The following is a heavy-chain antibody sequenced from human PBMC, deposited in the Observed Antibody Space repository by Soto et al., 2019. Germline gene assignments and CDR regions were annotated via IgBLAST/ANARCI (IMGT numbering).Heavy chain of an antibody. D-gene: IGHD3-3*01. V-gene: IGHV4-38-2*02. Sequence: AETLSLTCAVSGYSIISGYYLGLVRDPPGKEPEWIGSIYHSGSTYYNPSLKSRVTISVDTSKNQFSLKLSSVTAADTAVHYCARDSRNYDFWSGYYTWWGKPGFDYWGQGTRVTVS. CDR2: IYHSGST. CDR3: ARDSRNYDFWSGYYTWWGKPGFDY. J-gene: IGHJ4*02. CDR1: GYSIISGYY.